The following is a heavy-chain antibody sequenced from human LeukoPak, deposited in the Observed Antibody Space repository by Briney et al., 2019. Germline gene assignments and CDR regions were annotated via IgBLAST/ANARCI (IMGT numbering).Heavy chain of an antibody. CDR3: ARERGNYYDSSIDY. V-gene: IGHV4-59*01. Sequence: SETLSLTCSVSGGSISSFSWSWIRQPPGKGLEWIGSIDYSGNTNYNPSLKSRVTIPVDTSKNQFSQKLSSVTAADTAVYYCARERGNYYDSSIDYWGQGTLVTVSS. CDR1: GGSISSFS. D-gene: IGHD3-22*01. CDR2: IDYSGNT. J-gene: IGHJ4*02.